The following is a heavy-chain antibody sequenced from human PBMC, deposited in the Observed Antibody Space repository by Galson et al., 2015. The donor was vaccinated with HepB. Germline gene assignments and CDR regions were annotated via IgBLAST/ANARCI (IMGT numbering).Heavy chain of an antibody. CDR1: GFTFNSRA. V-gene: IGHV3-23*01. Sequence: SLRLSCAASGFTFNSRAMSWVRQAPGKGLEWVSAVSASGGSTYYADSVKGRFTMSRDNSKNTVFLQLDSLRVEDTAVYYCAKDSGWGSYRYFDYWGRGILVTVSS. CDR2: VSASGGST. D-gene: IGHD3-16*02. J-gene: IGHJ4*02. CDR3: AKDSGWGSYRYFDY.